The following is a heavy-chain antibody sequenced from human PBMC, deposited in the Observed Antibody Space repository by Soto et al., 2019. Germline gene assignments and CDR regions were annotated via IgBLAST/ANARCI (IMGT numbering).Heavy chain of an antibody. J-gene: IGHJ3*02. CDR3: ARIPQISGSRDAFDI. Sequence: GSGPNLVNPPQTLTKTCTFSGFSLSTRAMCVSWIRQPPGKALEWLARIDWDDDKYYSTSLKTRLTISKDTSKNQVVLTMTNMDPVDTATYYCARIPQISGSRDAFDIWGQGTMVTVSS. CDR1: GFSLSTRAMC. D-gene: IGHD1-26*01. CDR2: IDWDDDK. V-gene: IGHV2-70*11.